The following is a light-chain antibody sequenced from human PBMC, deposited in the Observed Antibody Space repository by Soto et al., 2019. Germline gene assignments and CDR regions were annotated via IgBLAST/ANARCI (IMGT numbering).Light chain of an antibody. Sequence: DIQMTQSPSTLSASVGDRVIITCRASQTVERWMAWYQQNPGKAPKLLISDVSTLDRGVPSRFSGSGSATEFTLTISGLQPDDFATYYCQQYKDYVYTFGQGTKLESK. CDR3: QQYKDYVYT. V-gene: IGKV1-5*01. CDR1: QTVERW. CDR2: DVS. J-gene: IGKJ2*01.